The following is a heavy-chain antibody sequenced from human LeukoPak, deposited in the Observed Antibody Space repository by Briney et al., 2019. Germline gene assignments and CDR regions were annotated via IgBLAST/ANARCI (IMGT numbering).Heavy chain of an antibody. CDR2: INPSGGST. J-gene: IGHJ6*03. CDR1: GYTFTRYY. D-gene: IGHD4-17*01. V-gene: IGHV1-46*01. CDR3: ARQYGDPYYYYYYMDV. Sequence: ASVKVSCTASGYTFTRYYMHWVRQAPGQGLEWMGIINPSGGSTSYAQKFPGRVTMTRDMSTSTVYMELSSLRSEDTAVYYCARQYGDPYYYYYYMDVWGKGTTVTVSS.